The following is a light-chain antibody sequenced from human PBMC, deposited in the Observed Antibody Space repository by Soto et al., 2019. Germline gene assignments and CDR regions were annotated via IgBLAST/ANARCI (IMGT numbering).Light chain of an antibody. V-gene: IGKV1-5*01. J-gene: IGKJ5*01. CDR2: DAS. Sequence: DIQMTQSPSYMCASVGNRVTITCQASQDIATYLNWYQQKPGKDPNLLIYDASSLESGVPSRFSGSGSGTEFTLTISSLQPEDFATYYCKQYNSYSTVGHGTRLAIK. CDR3: KQYNSYST. CDR1: QDIATY.